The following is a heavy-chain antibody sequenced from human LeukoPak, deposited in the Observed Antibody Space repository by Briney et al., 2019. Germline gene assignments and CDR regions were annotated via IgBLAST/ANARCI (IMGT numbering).Heavy chain of an antibody. CDR3: ARDYILPLETDNGDGFAI. Sequence: ASVKVSCKASGYTFWQYSISWVRQAPGKGFEWMGWVSPSHTTRVYAQEFQGRVTMTADTNTNTVSMELRSLRFDDTAVYFCARDYILPLETDNGDGFAIWGQGTVVTVSS. J-gene: IGHJ3*02. V-gene: IGHV1-18*01. CDR1: GYTFWQYS. D-gene: IGHD3-3*02. CDR2: VSPSHTTR.